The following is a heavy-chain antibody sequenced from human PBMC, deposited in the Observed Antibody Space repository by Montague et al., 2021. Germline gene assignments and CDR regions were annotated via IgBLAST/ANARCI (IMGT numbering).Heavy chain of an antibody. CDR1: GYSFNNYW. Sequence: QSGAEVKKPGESLTISCKTSGYSFNNYWIGWVRQLPGKGLEWLGGVYPGDSDTKYGPSFQGHVTISADRSSKTAYLQWNSLKTSDTAMYYCVRQPIISISGWFDPWGQGTQVTVSS. D-gene: IGHD3-3*02. J-gene: IGHJ5*02. CDR3: VRQPIISISGWFDP. CDR2: VYPGDSDT. V-gene: IGHV5-51*01.